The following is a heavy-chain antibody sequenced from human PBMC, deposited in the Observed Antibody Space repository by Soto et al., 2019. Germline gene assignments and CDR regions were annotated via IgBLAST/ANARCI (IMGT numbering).Heavy chain of an antibody. CDR2: IAGNGGIL. CDR3: ARRKFFSLES. J-gene: IGHJ4*02. Sequence: VGSLRLSCVSPVFTFSNYVMSCVRQSPGKWLECVAAIAGNGGILYYTDSVKGRFSISRDNSKNTLHLQMNSLRAEDTAVYYCARRKFFSLESLGQGILVIVSS. V-gene: IGHV3-23*01. CDR1: VFTFSNYV.